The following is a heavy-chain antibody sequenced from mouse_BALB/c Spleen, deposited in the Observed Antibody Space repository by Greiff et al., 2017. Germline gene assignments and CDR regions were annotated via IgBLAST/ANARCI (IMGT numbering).Heavy chain of an antibody. D-gene: IGHD2-3*01. J-gene: IGHJ3*01. CDR3: ASTYDGPFAY. Sequence: EVMLVESGGGLVQPGGSRKLSCAASGFTFSSFGMHWVRQAPEKGLEWVAYISSGSSTIFYADTVKGRFTISRDNPKNTLFLQMTSLRSEDTAMYYCASTYDGPFAYWGQGTLVTVSA. CDR1: GFTFSSFG. V-gene: IGHV5-17*02. CDR2: ISSGSSTI.